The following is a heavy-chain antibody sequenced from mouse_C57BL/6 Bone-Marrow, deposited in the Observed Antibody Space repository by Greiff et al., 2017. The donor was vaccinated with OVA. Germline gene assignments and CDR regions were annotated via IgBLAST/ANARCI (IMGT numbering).Heavy chain of an antibody. CDR1: GFNIKDDY. CDR2: IDPENGDT. CDR3: TNCAAWFAY. Sequence: VQLQQSGAELVRPGASVKLSCTASGFNIKDDYMHWVKQRPEQGLEWIGWIDPENGDTEYASKFQGKATITADTSSNTAYLQLSSLTSEDTAVYYCTNCAAWFAYWGQGTLVTVSA. J-gene: IGHJ3*01. V-gene: IGHV14-4*01. D-gene: IGHD4-1*02.